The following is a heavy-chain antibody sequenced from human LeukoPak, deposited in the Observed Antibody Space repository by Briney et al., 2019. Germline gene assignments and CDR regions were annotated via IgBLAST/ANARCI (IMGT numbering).Heavy chain of an antibody. J-gene: IGHJ4*02. CDR1: GFTFSSYW. V-gene: IGHV3-7*01. Sequence: GGSLRLYCAASGFTFSSYWMSWVRQAPGKGLEWVANIKQDGSEKYYVDSVKGRFTISRDNAKNSLYLQMNSLRAEHTAVYYCARAADYYDSSGDFDSWGQGTLVTVSS. CDR2: IKQDGSEK. CDR3: ARAADYYDSSGDFDS. D-gene: IGHD3-22*01.